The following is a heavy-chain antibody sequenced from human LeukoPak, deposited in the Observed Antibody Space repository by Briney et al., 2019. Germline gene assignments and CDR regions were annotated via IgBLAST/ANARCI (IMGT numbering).Heavy chain of an antibody. D-gene: IGHD1-14*01. CDR2: IYSGGST. CDR3: AKETLTASYFDL. CDR1: GFSLSNKY. Sequence: GWALTLSCAASGFSLSNKYMSWVGRAPGEGREGVSVIYSGGSTYYAASVKGRFTISRDNSKNTLYLQMHSLRAEDTAVYYCAKETLTASYFDLWGRGTLVTVSS. J-gene: IGHJ2*01. V-gene: IGHV3-66*02.